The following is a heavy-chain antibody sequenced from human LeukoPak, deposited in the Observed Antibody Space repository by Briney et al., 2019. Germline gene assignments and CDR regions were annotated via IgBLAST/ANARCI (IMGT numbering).Heavy chain of an antibody. V-gene: IGHV6-1*01. CDR1: GDSVSSDSPA. CDR3: AGIPPLYSSGWYYG. D-gene: IGHD6-19*01. J-gene: IGHJ4*02. CDR2: TYYRSKWYN. Sequence: SQTLSLTRAISGDSVSSDSPAWNWIRQSPSRGLEWLGRTYYRSKWYNDYAVSVKSRTTISPDTSKNQFSLHLYSVTPEDTAVYYCAGIPPLYSSGWYYGWGQGTLVTVSS.